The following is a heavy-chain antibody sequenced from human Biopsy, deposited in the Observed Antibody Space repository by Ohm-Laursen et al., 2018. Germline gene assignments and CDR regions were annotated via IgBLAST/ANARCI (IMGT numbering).Heavy chain of an antibody. D-gene: IGHD1-26*01. Sequence: VASVKVSCKASGGTFINYAISWVRQAPGQGLEWMGGIIPMFGTANYAQMFQGRVTISADESTSTSYMELSSLTTEDTAIYHCARGPHSGSHSCFDYWGRGTLVTVSS. CDR1: GGTFINYA. CDR3: ARGPHSGSHSCFDY. J-gene: IGHJ4*02. CDR2: IIPMFGTA. V-gene: IGHV1-69*13.